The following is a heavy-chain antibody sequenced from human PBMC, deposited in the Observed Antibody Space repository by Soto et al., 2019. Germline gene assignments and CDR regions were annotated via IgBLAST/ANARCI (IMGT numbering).Heavy chain of an antibody. CDR3: AADYLRHNSLNGYYYSYGMDV. D-gene: IGHD4-17*01. CDR2: IGSNGADK. CDR1: GITFSTYA. Sequence: LRLSCAASGITFSTYAMSWVRRAPGKGLEWVSTIGSNGADKQYADFVKGRFTVSRDSAKSTLSLQMNSLRAEDTAVYYCAADYLRHNSLNGYYYSYGMDVWGQGTTVTVSS. J-gene: IGHJ6*02. V-gene: IGHV3-23*01.